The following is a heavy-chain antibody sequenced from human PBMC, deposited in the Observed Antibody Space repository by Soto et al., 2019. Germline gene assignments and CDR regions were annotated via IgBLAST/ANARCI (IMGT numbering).Heavy chain of an antibody. CDR1: GGSISSYY. CDR2: IYYSGST. Sequence: SETLSLTCTVSGGSISSYYWSWIRQPPGKGLEWIGYIYYSGSTNYNPSLKSRVTISVDTSKNQFSLKLSSVTAADTAVYYCARLRAWVVVAAREYYFDYWGQGTLVTVSS. D-gene: IGHD2-15*01. V-gene: IGHV4-59*08. J-gene: IGHJ4*02. CDR3: ARLRAWVVVAAREYYFDY.